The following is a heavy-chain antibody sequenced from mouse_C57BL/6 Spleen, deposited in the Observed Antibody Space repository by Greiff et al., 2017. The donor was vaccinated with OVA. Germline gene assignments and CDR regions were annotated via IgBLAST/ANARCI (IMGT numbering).Heavy chain of an antibody. CDR2: INPSSGYT. D-gene: IGHD1-1*01. V-gene: IGHV1-4*01. Sequence: QVQLKESGAELARPGASVKMSCKASGYTFTSYTMHWAKQRPGQGLEWIGYINPSSGYTKYNQKFKDKATLTADKSSSTAYMQLSSLTSEDSAVYYCARWDYYGSSSFDYWGQGTTLTVSS. CDR3: ARWDYYGSSSFDY. J-gene: IGHJ2*01. CDR1: GYTFTSYT.